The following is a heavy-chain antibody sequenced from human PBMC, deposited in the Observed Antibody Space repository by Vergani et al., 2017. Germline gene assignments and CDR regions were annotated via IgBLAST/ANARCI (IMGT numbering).Heavy chain of an antibody. J-gene: IGHJ5*01. V-gene: IGHV3-33*01. CDR2: IWYDGSNK. D-gene: IGHD1-1*01. Sequence: HVQLVESEGGVVQPGMSLTLSCVASGFTFSSHGMHWVRQAPGKGLEWVAVIWYDGSNKYYGDSVKGRFTISRDNSKNTLYLQMNSLRVEDTAVYYCARWGNEKRLDSWGQGTLVTVSS. CDR1: GFTFSSHG. CDR3: ARWGNEKRLDS.